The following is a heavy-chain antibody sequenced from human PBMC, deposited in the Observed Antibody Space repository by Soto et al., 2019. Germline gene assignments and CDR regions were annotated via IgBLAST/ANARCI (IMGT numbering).Heavy chain of an antibody. CDR1: GYTFTSYG. CDR2: ISPYDGTT. Sequence: QVQLVQSGAEVKKPGASVKVSCKASGYTFTSYGVSWVRQAPGQGLEWMGWISPYDGTTNYAQKFQGRLTMTTDTSTTSAPMELRSLRSADTPAYYCARVPPAVRTTSNWYFDLWGRGTLVTVSS. J-gene: IGHJ2*01. D-gene: IGHD1-26*01. V-gene: IGHV1-18*01. CDR3: ARVPPAVRTTSNWYFDL.